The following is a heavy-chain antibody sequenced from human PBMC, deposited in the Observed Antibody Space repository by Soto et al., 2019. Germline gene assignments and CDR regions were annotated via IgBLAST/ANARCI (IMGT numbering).Heavy chain of an antibody. J-gene: IGHJ6*02. D-gene: IGHD2-2*01. CDR2: INHSGST. V-gene: IGHV4-34*01. CDR1: GGSFSGYY. Sequence: SETLSLTCAVYGGSFSGYYWSCIRQPPGKGLEWIGEINHSGSTNYNPSLKSRVTISVDTSKNQFSLKLSSVTAADTAVYYCARGGPPIVVVPAAIYYYYYYGMDVWGQGTTVTVSS. CDR3: ARGGPPIVVVPAAIYYYYYYGMDV.